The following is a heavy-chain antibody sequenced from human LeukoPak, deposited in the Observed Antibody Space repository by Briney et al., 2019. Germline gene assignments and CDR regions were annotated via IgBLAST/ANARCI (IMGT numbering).Heavy chain of an antibody. V-gene: IGHV4-30-4*01. J-gene: IGHJ5*02. CDR2: IYYSGGT. D-gene: IGHD3-9*01. CDR3: ARVGRAYDILTGYYHNWFDP. CDR1: GGSISSGDYY. Sequence: SETLSLTCTVSGGSISSGDYYWSWIRQPPGKGLEWIGYIYYSGGTYYNPSLKSRVTISVDTSKNQFSLKLSSVTAADTAVYYCARVGRAYDILTGYYHNWFDPWGQGTLVTVSS.